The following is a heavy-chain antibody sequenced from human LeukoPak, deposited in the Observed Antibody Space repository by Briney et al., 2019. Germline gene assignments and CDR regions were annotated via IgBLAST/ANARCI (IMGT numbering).Heavy chain of an antibody. V-gene: IGHV4-39*01. CDR2: IFYSGST. CDR1: GGSISTSRYY. J-gene: IGHJ1*01. CDR3: ARTVGEPGAEYFQH. D-gene: IGHD3-10*01. Sequence: SETLSLTCTVSGGSISTSRYYWGWLRQPPGKGLECIGSIFYSGSTYYNPSLKSRVTISVDTSKKQFSLKLSSVTAADTAVYYCARTVGEPGAEYFQHWGQGTLVTVSS.